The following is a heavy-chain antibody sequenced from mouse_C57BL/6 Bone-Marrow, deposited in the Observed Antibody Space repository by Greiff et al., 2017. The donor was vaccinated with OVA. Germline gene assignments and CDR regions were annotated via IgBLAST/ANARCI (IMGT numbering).Heavy chain of an antibody. V-gene: IGHV2-9-1*01. D-gene: IGHD2-2*01. CDR1: GFSLTSYA. CDR3: ARQVDGYACFTY. Sequence: VQLVESGPGLVEPSQSLSITCTVSGFSLTSYAISWVRQPPGKGLEWLGVIWTGGGTNYNSALKCRLSISKDNSKSQVFLKMNSLQTDDTAMYYCARQVDGYACFTYWCQGTLVTVSA. CDR2: IWTGGGT. J-gene: IGHJ3*01.